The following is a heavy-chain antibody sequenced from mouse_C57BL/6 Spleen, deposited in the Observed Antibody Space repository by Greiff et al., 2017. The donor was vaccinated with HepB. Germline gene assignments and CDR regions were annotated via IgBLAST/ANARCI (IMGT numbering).Heavy chain of an antibody. CDR2: INPNNGGT. V-gene: IGHV1-26*01. Sequence: VQLQQSGPELVKPGASVKISCKASGYTFTDYYMNWVKQSHGKSLEWIGDINPNNGGTSYNQKFKGKATLTVDKSSSTAYMELRSLTSEDSAVYYCARCYYGSSCAMDYWGQGTSVTVSS. D-gene: IGHD1-1*01. J-gene: IGHJ4*01. CDR3: ARCYYGSSCAMDY. CDR1: GYTFTDYY.